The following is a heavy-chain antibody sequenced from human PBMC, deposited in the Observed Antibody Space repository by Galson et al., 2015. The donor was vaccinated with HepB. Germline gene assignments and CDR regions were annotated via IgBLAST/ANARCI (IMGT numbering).Heavy chain of an antibody. J-gene: IGHJ4*02. CDR2: IDPSDSYT. CDR3: ARDGYSHFDY. V-gene: IGHV5-10-1*01. CDR1: GYSFTSYW. D-gene: IGHD5-24*01. Sequence: QSGAEVKKPGESLRISCKGSGYSFTSYWISWVRQMPGKGLEWMGRIDPSDSYTNYSPSFQGHVSISVDKAVRIAYLQWSSLKASDTAMYYCARDGYSHFDYWGQGTLVTVSS.